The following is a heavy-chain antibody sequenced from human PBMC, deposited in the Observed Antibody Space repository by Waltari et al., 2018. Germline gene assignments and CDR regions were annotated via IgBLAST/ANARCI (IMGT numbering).Heavy chain of an antibody. CDR2: INPIFGTA. J-gene: IGHJ5*02. V-gene: IGHV1-69*12. Sequence: QVQLVQSGAEVKKPGSSVKVSCKASGGTFSSYAISWVRQAPGQGLEWMGGINPIFGTANYAQKFQGRVTITADESTGTAYMELSSLRSEDTAVYYCARDLGIPRDQSDWFDPWGQGTLVTVSS. CDR3: ARDLGIPRDQSDWFDP. D-gene: IGHD3-16*01. CDR1: GGTFSSYA.